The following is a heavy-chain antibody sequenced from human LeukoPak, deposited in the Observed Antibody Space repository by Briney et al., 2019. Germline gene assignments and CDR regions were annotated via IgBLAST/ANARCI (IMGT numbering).Heavy chain of an antibody. J-gene: IGHJ6*02. D-gene: IGHD3-10*01. CDR1: GYTFTRYD. CDR3: ARANFMVRGVIRHYYGMDV. Sequence: ASVKVSCKASGYTFTRYDINWVRQATGQGLEWMGWMNPNSGNTGYAQKFQGRVTMTRNTPISTAYMELSSLRSEDTAVYYCARANFMVRGVIRHYYGMDVWGQGTTVTVSS. V-gene: IGHV1-8*01. CDR2: MNPNSGNT.